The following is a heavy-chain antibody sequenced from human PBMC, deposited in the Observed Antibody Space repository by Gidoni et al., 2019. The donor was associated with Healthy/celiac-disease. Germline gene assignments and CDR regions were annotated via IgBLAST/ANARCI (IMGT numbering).Heavy chain of an antibody. CDR1: GFTFSSYA. Sequence: EVQLLESVGGLVQPGGSLILSCAASGFTFSSYAMSWVRQAPGKGLEWVSASSGSGGRTYYADSVKGRLTITRDNSKNTLYLQMNSLRAEETAVYYCAKAVGGYWGQGTLVTVSS. CDR3: AKAVGGY. CDR2: SSGSGGRT. V-gene: IGHV3-23*01. J-gene: IGHJ4*02. D-gene: IGHD2-2*01.